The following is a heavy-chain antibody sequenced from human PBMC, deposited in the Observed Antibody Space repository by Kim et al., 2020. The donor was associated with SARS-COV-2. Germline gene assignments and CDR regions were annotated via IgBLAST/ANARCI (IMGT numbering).Heavy chain of an antibody. V-gene: IGHV4-39*01. CDR3: ASDGYSSSFD. CDR2: IYYSGST. CDR1: GGSISSSSYY. J-gene: IGHJ4*02. D-gene: IGHD6-13*01. Sequence: SETLSLTFTVSGGSISSSSYYWGWIRQPPGKGLEWIGSIYYSGSTYYNPSLKSRVTISVDTSTHQFSLKLSSVTAADTAVYYCASDGYSSSFDWGQGTLVTVSS.